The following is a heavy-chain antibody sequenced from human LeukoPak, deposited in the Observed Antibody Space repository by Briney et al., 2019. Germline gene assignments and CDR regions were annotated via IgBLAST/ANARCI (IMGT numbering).Heavy chain of an antibody. CDR2: TSSSDAGT. CDR3: AKDGPKLMGLPQLIPHDAFDI. CDR1: GFTLSSYA. Sequence: PGGSLRLSCAASGFTLSSYAMSWVRQAPGKGLEWVSATSSSDAGTYYAESVRGRFTISRDNSKNTLFLQMNSLRAEDAAVYYCAKDGPKLMGLPQLIPHDAFDIWGQGTVVTVSS. D-gene: IGHD1-1*01. V-gene: IGHV3-23*01. J-gene: IGHJ3*02.